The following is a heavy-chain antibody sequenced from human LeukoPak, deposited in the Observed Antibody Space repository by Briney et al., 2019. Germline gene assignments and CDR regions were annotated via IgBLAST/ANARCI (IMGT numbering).Heavy chain of an antibody. CDR2: ISDDGGNK. D-gene: IGHD1-7*01. J-gene: IGHJ4*02. V-gene: IGHV3-30*03. CDR1: GFTFSTYG. CDR3: ARGLRVNYQRGYFEY. Sequence: GGSLRLSCVASGFTFSTYGMHWVRQAPGKGLEWVAVISDDGGNKYFLGSVNGRFTISRDNSKNTLYLQMNSLSAEDTAVYYCARGLRVNYQRGYFEYWGQGTLVTVSS.